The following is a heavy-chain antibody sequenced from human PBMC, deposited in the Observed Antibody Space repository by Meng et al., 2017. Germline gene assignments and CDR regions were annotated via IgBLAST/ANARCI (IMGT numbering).Heavy chain of an antibody. Sequence: GGSLRLSCAASGFTFSSYGMHWVRQAPGKGLEWVAVIWYDGSNKYHADSVKGRFTISRDNSKNTLYLQMNSRRAEDTAVYYCARESIAARQFDYWGQGTLVTVSS. V-gene: IGHV3-33*01. D-gene: IGHD6-6*01. J-gene: IGHJ4*02. CDR1: GFTFSSYG. CDR3: ARESIAARQFDY. CDR2: IWYDGSNK.